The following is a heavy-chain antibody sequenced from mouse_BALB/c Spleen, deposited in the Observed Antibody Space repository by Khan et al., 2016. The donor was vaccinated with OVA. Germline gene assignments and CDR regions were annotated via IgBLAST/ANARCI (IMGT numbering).Heavy chain of an antibody. CDR3: ARGYEFFPY. V-gene: IGHV1-26*01. Sequence: EVKLMESGPDLVKPGASVKISCKASGYSFTLYYMTWVRQSHGKSPEWIGRVNPNNGDTNYNQHFKGKAILTVDKSSNTADMELRILTAEDSAVFYCARGYEFFPYWGQGTLVTVSA. CDR1: GYSFTLYY. D-gene: IGHD2-12*01. J-gene: IGHJ3*01. CDR2: VNPNNGDT.